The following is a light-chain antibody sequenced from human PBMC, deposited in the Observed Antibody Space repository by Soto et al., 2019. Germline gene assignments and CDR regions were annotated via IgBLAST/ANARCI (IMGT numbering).Light chain of an antibody. CDR2: EGS. CDR1: SSDVGSYNL. J-gene: IGLJ1*01. CDR3: CSYAGSSTFYV. Sequence: QSVLTQPASVSGSPGQSITISCTGTSSDVGSYNLVSWYQQHPGKAPKLMIYEGSKRPSGVSNRFSGSKSGNTASLTISGLQAEDEADYYCCSYAGSSTFYVFGTGTKVNVL. V-gene: IGLV2-23*01.